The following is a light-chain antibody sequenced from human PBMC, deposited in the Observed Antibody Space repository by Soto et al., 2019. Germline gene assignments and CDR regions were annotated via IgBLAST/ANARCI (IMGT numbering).Light chain of an antibody. J-gene: IGKJ2*01. V-gene: IGKV3-11*01. Sequence: EIVLTQSPATLSLSPGERATLSCRASQSVNSFLAWYQQKPGQAPRLLIYDASNRAPGIPARFSGSGSGTDFTLTISSLEPVDFALYYCQQRSGWPRTFGRGTNLEFK. CDR3: QQRSGWPRT. CDR1: QSVNSF. CDR2: DAS.